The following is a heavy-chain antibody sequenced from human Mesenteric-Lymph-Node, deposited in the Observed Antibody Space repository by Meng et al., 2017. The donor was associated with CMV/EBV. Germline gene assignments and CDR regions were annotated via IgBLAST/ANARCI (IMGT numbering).Heavy chain of an antibody. Sequence: GESLKISCAASGFTFSSYSMNWVRQAPGKGLEWVSRIYSDGKNTKYADSVKGRFTISRDNAKNALFLQMNSLRADDTAVYYCASGLPTSSGYYYAGYWGQGALVTVSS. D-gene: IGHD3-22*01. CDR1: GFTFSSYS. J-gene: IGHJ4*02. CDR3: ASGLPTSSGYYYAGY. CDR2: IYSDGKNT. V-gene: IGHV3-74*01.